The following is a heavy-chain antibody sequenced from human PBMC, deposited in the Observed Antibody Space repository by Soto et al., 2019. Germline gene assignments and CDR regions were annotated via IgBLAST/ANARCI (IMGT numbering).Heavy chain of an antibody. D-gene: IGHD2-15*01. CDR1: GGTYSSYT. V-gene: IGHV1-69*02. CDR2: IIPILGIA. CDR3: ARSAGDCSGGSCYDY. J-gene: IGHJ4*02. Sequence: QVQLVQSGAEVKKPGSSVKVSCKASGGTYSSYTISWVRQAPGQGLEWMGRIIPILGIANYAQKLQGRVTITADKSTGTAYRELSSLRSEDTAVYYCARSAGDCSGGSCYDYWGQGTLVTDSS.